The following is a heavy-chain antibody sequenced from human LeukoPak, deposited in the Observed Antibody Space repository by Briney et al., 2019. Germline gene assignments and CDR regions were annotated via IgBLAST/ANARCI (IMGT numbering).Heavy chain of an antibody. Sequence: SETLSLTCTVSGYSISSGYYWGWIRQPPGKGLEWIGSIYHSGSTYYNPSLKSRVTISVDTSKNQFSLKLSSVTAADTAVYYCARSDVAGAFDIWGQGTMVTVSS. CDR2: IYHSGST. CDR3: ARSDVAGAFDI. J-gene: IGHJ3*02. D-gene: IGHD6-13*01. CDR1: GYSISSGYY. V-gene: IGHV4-38-2*02.